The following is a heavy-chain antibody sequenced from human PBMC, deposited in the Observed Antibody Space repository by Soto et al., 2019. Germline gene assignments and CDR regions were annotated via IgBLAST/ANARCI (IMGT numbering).Heavy chain of an antibody. J-gene: IGHJ6*02. D-gene: IGHD2-8*01. V-gene: IGHV3-15*07. Sequence: GGSLRLSCAASGFTFSNAWMNWVRQAPGMGLEWVGRIKSKTDGGTTDYAAPVKGRFTISRDDSKNTLYLQMNYLKTEDTAVYYCTTVPGGYCSNGVCYSHYGMDVWGQGSTVTVSS. CDR3: TTVPGGYCSNGVCYSHYGMDV. CDR2: IKSKTDGGTT. CDR1: GFTFSNAW.